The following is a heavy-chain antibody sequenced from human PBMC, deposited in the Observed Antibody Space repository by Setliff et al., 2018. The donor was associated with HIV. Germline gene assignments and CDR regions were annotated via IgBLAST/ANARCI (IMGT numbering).Heavy chain of an antibody. CDR3: VRRGVPDF. J-gene: IGHJ4*02. Sequence: GGSLRLSCEGSGFTFNTYAMTWVRQTPGKGLEWVAAISGRGSKTYYGDSLKGRSTISRDNSNNTLFLQMTRLTVDDTGIYYCVRRGVPDFWGQGTQVTV. V-gene: IGHV3-23*01. CDR2: ISGRGSKT. CDR1: GFTFNTYA.